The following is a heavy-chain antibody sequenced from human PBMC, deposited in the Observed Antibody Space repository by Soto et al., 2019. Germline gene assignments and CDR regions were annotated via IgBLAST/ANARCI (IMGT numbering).Heavy chain of an antibody. J-gene: IGHJ6*02. V-gene: IGHV3-9*01. CDR1: GFTFDDYA. D-gene: IGHD1-26*01. CDR2: ISWNSRSI. Sequence: GGSLRLSCAASGFTFDDYAMHWVRQAPGKGLESVSGISWNSRSIGYADSVKGRFTISRDNAKNSLYLQMNSLRAEDTALYYCAKGLWAHYYDYYGRDVCGQGTTVTVSS. CDR3: AKGLWAHYYDYYGRDV.